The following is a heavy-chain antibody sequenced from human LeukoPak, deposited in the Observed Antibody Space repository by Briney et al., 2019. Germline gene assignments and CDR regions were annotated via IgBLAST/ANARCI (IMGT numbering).Heavy chain of an antibody. J-gene: IGHJ4*02. Sequence: GGSLRLSCAASGFTFSSYAMSWVHQAPGKGLEWVSAISGSGGSTYYADSVKGRFTISRDNSKNTLYLQMNSLSAEDTAVYFCARAALLTGGGYHFDSWGQGTLVTVSS. CDR1: GFTFSSYA. D-gene: IGHD7-27*01. CDR3: ARAALLTGGGYHFDS. CDR2: ISGSGGST. V-gene: IGHV3-23*01.